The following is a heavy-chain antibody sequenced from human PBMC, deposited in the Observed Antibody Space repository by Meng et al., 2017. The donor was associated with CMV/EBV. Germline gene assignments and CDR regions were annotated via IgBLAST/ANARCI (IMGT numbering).Heavy chain of an antibody. Sequence: VESGGGVVHPGGALRLSWAASGFTFSSYAMSWVRQAPGKGLEWVSAISGSGGSTYYADSVKGRFTISRDNSKNTLYLQMNSLRAEDTAVYYCAKGWELPPFDYWGQGTLVTVSS. CDR2: ISGSGGST. J-gene: IGHJ4*02. D-gene: IGHD2-15*01. CDR3: AKGWELPPFDY. CDR1: GFTFSSYA. V-gene: IGHV3-23*04.